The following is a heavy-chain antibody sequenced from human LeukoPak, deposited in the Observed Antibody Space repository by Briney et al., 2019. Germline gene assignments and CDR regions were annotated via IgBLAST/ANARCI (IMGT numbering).Heavy chain of an antibody. V-gene: IGHV1-69*05. CDR3: ARDFGGYCSTGNCYLGFLDF. Sequence: EASVKVSCKASGGTFSSYAISWVRQAPGQGLEWMGGIIPIFGTANYAQKFQGRVTITTDESTSTAYMELSSLRSEDTAVYYCARDFGGYCSTGNCYLGFLDFWGQGTLVTVSS. CDR1: GGTFSSYA. CDR2: IIPIFGTA. D-gene: IGHD2-2*01. J-gene: IGHJ4*02.